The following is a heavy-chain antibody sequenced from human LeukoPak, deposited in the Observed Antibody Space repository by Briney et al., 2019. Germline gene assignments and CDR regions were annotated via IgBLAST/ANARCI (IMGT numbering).Heavy chain of an antibody. CDR2: ISSSSSYI. Sequence: GGSLRLSCAASGFTFSSYSMNWVRQAPGKGLEWVSSISSSSSYIYYADSVKGRFTISRDNAKNSLYLQMNSLRAEDTAVYYCARDRAVTSVKETLGYWGQGTLVTVSS. CDR1: GFTFSSYS. D-gene: IGHD4-17*01. CDR3: ARDRAVTSVKETLGY. J-gene: IGHJ4*02. V-gene: IGHV3-21*01.